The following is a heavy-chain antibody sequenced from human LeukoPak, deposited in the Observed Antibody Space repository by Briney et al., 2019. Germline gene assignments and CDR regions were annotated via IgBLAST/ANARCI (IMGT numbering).Heavy chain of an antibody. V-gene: IGHV3-23*01. CDR2: ISGSGGST. CDR1: GFTFINYA. D-gene: IGHD4-23*01. CDR3: AKDRYGGNVDYFDY. J-gene: IGHJ4*02. Sequence: PGGSLRLSCAASGFTFINYAMSWVRQAPGKGLEWVSAISGSGGSTYYADSVKGRFTISRDNFKNTLYLQMNSLRAEDTALYYCAKDRYGGNVDYFDYWGQGTLVTVSS.